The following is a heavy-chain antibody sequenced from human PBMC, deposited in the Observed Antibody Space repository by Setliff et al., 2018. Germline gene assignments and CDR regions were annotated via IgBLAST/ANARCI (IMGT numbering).Heavy chain of an antibody. V-gene: IGHV4-38-2*01. Sequence: PSETLSLTCGVSGYSIRNGYYWAWIRQPPGKGLEWIGSIYHGGTTYYSPSLKTRVTMSVDPSKNQFSLHLSSVTAADTAIYYCARHSSWGTVTDRLHYNFFDFWGQGTLVTV. CDR3: ARHSSWGTVTDRLHYNFFDF. CDR2: IYHGGTT. J-gene: IGHJ4*02. CDR1: GYSIRNGYY. D-gene: IGHD3-10*01.